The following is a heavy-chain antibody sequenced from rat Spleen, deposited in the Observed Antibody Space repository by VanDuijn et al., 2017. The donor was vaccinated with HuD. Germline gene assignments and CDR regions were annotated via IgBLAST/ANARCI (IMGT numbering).Heavy chain of an antibody. D-gene: IGHD1-4*01. V-gene: IGHV5-31*01. CDR2: ITNTGRST. CDR1: GFTFNNYW. J-gene: IGHJ2*01. CDR3: TTGYKGYFDY. Sequence: EVQLVESGGGLVQPGRSLKLSCVASGFTFNNYWMTWIRQAPGKGLEWVASITNTGRSTYYPDSVRGRFAISRDTAENTLYLQMSSLRSEDTATYYCTTGYKGYFDYWGQGVMVTVSS.